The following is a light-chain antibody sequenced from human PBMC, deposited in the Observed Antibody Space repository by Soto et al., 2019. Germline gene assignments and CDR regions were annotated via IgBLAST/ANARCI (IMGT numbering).Light chain of an antibody. V-gene: IGKV3-15*01. CDR2: RVS. Sequence: EIVLTQSPATLSVSPGERVTLSCRASQSVSSNLAWYQQKPGQAPRLLIYRVSTRATDIAARFTGSGSGTEFTLTISSLQTEDFAVYYCQQYNDWPITFGPGTRLEI. CDR1: QSVSSN. CDR3: QQYNDWPIT. J-gene: IGKJ5*01.